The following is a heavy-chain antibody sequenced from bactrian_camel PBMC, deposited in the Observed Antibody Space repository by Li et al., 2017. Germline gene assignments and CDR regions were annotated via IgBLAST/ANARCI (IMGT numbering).Heavy chain of an antibody. J-gene: IGHJ4*01. V-gene: IGHV3S61*01. CDR3: AAGCRFDDAERRLSQEGYYY. Sequence: HVQLVESGGASVQPGGSLRLSCEASEISGDFSACMAWFRQAPGKEREGIAATGRDTKTYYADFVKGRFTISQDQSKKTVYLQMNSLKPEDTAMYYCAAGCRFDDAERRLSQEGYYYWGQGTQVTVS. CDR2: TGRDTKT. CDR1: EISGDFSA. D-gene: IGHD4*01.